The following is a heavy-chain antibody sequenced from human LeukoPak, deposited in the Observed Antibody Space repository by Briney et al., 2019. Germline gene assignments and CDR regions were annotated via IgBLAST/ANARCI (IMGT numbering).Heavy chain of an antibody. J-gene: IGHJ5*02. CDR1: GGSFSGYY. V-gene: IGHV4-34*01. Sequence: PSETLSLTCAVYGGSFSGYYWSRIRQPPGKGLEWIGEINHSGSTNYNPSLKSRVTISVDTSKNQFSLKLSSVTAADTAVYYCARGRSMNPYSSSSVWFDPWGQGTLVTVSS. CDR2: INHSGST. CDR3: ARGRSMNPYSSSSVWFDP. D-gene: IGHD6-6*01.